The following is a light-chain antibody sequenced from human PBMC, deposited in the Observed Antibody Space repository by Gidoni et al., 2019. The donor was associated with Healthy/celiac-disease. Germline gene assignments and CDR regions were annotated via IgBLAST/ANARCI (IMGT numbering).Light chain of an antibody. Sequence: EIVLTQSPGTLSLSPGQSATLSCRASQSISSSQLAWYQQKPGQAPRPLMYGASSRATGIPDRFSGSESGTDFTLTISRLEPEDFAVYYCQHFGNFXGXTKVE. CDR3: QHFGN. CDR2: GAS. J-gene: IGKJ4*01. CDR1: QSISSSQ. V-gene: IGKV3-20*01.